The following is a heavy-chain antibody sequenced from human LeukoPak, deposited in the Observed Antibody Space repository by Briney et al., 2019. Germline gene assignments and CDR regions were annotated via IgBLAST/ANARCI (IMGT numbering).Heavy chain of an antibody. J-gene: IGHJ4*02. CDR2: INQDGSEK. D-gene: IGHD6-19*01. Sequence: PGGSLRLSCVASGFPFSSHWLSWFRQSPGKGLEWVAHINQDGSEKYYVDSVKGRFTISRDNARNSQYLQMNSLRAEDTAVYYCASGGGWVFNNWGQGTLVTVSS. CDR1: GFPFSSHW. V-gene: IGHV3-7*01. CDR3: ASGGGWVFNN.